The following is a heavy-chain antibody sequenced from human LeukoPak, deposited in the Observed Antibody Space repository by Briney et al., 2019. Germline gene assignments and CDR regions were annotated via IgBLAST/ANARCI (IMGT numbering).Heavy chain of an antibody. CDR3: ARVGHYDILTGSPSDAFDI. V-gene: IGHV4-30-4*01. CDR1: GGSISSGDYY. Sequence: PSETLSLTCTVSGGSISSGDYYWSWIRQPPGRGLEWIGYIYYSGSTYYNPSLESRVTISVDTSKNQFSLKLSSVTAADTAVYYCARVGHYDILTGSPSDAFDIWGQGTMVTVSS. CDR2: IYYSGST. J-gene: IGHJ3*02. D-gene: IGHD3-9*01.